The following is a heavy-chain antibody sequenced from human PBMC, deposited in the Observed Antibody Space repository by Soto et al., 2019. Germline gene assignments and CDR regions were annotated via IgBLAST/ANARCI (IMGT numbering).Heavy chain of an antibody. Sequence: EVQLVESGGGLVQPGRSLRLSCAASGFTFDDYAMHWVRQAPGKGLEWVSGISWNSGSIGYADSVKGRFTISRDNAKNSLYLHMNSLRAEDTALYYCAKDMDVLRYFDWSTPGGFDYWGQGTLVTVSS. J-gene: IGHJ4*02. CDR1: GFTFDDYA. V-gene: IGHV3-9*01. CDR2: ISWNSGSI. CDR3: AKDMDVLRYFDWSTPGGFDY. D-gene: IGHD3-9*01.